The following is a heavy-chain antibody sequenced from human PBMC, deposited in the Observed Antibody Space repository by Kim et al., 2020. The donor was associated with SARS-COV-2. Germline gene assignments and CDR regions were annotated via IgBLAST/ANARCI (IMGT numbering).Heavy chain of an antibody. CDR2: INPSGGST. Sequence: ASVKVSCKASGYTFTSYYMHWVRQAPGQGLEWMGIINPSGGSTSYAQKFQGRVTMTRDTSTSTVYMELSSLRSEDTAVYYCARVGWSEGHITMVREYHYYYYYGMDVWGQGTTVTVSS. CDR1: GYTFTSYY. V-gene: IGHV1-46*01. J-gene: IGHJ6*02. CDR3: ARVGWSEGHITMVREYHYYYYYGMDV. D-gene: IGHD3-10*01.